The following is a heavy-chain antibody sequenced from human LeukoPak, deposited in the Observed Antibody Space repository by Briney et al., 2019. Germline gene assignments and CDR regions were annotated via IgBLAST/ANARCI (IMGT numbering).Heavy chain of an antibody. CDR1: GYSISSGYY. V-gene: IGHV4-38-2*02. Sequence: SETLSLTCTVSGYSISSGYYWGWIRQPPGKELEWIGSIYHSGSTYYNPSLKSRVTISVDTSKNQFSLKLSSVTAADTAVYYCARVDTAMAAYYYYYMDVWGKGTTVTVSS. CDR2: IYHSGST. D-gene: IGHD5-18*01. J-gene: IGHJ6*03. CDR3: ARVDTAMAAYYYYYMDV.